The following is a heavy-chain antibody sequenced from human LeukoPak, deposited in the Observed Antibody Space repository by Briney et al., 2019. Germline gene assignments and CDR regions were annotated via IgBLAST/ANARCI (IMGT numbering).Heavy chain of an antibody. D-gene: IGHD2-2*01. CDR2: IKQDESEK. CDR1: GFTVSSYW. V-gene: IGHV3-7*01. J-gene: IGHJ4*02. CDR3: ARDDQDYFDY. Sequence: PGGSLRLYCAASGFTVSSYWMSWVRQAPGKGLEWVANIKQDESEKYYVDSVKGRFTISRDNAKNSLYLQMNSLRAEDTAVYYCARDDQDYFDYWGQGTLVTVSS.